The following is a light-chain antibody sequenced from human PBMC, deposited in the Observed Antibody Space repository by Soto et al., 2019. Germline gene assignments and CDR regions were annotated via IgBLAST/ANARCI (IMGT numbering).Light chain of an antibody. Sequence: EIVLMQSPGTLSLSPGERATLSCRASQTMTRAYVAWYQQKPGQAPRLLIYAASYRATGISDKFSGSGSGTDFSLTISRLEPEDSALYYCHQYHSTPQTFGQGTKVDIK. V-gene: IGKV3-20*01. J-gene: IGKJ2*01. CDR3: HQYHSTPQT. CDR1: QTMTRAY. CDR2: AAS.